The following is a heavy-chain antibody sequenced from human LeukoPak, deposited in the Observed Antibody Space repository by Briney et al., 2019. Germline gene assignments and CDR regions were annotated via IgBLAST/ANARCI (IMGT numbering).Heavy chain of an antibody. CDR2: IYPGDSDT. Sequence: GESLKISCKGSGYSFTSYRIGWVRQMPGKGLEWMGIIYPGDSDTRYSPSFQGQVTISADKSISTAYLQWSSLKASDTAMYYCARSSRLHCSSTSCSVTSAFDIWGQGTMVTVSS. CDR1: GYSFTSYR. D-gene: IGHD2-2*01. CDR3: ARSSRLHCSSTSCSVTSAFDI. V-gene: IGHV5-51*01. J-gene: IGHJ3*02.